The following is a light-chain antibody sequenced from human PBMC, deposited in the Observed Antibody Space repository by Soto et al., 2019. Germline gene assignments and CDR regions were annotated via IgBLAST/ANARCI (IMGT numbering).Light chain of an antibody. Sequence: DIQMTHSPSSVTASVGDRVTITCRASQDIITWLAWYQQKPGKAPNLLIYTASNLQSGVPSRFSGSGSGTHFTLTISSLQPEDFGTYYCQQTDSFPITFGQGTRLEI. CDR2: TAS. V-gene: IGKV1-12*01. CDR3: QQTDSFPIT. CDR1: QDIITW. J-gene: IGKJ5*01.